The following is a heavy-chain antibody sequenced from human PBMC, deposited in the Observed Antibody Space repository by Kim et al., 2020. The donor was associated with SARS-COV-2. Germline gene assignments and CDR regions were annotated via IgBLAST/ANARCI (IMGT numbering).Heavy chain of an antibody. Sequence: GGSLRLSCSASGFTVSGKYMNWVRQAPGKGLEWVSLIYSGGSTYYADSVKGRFTIVRDNSKNTLYLHMESLRAEDTAIYYCTTDGNGGGYWGQGTLVTVS. J-gene: IGHJ4*02. V-gene: IGHV3-66*01. D-gene: IGHD3-16*01. CDR3: TTDGNGGGY. CDR2: IYSGGST. CDR1: GFTVSGKY.